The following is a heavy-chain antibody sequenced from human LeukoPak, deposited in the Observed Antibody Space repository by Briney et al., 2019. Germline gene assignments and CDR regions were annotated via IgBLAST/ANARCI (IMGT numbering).Heavy chain of an antibody. CDR2: IYYSGST. D-gene: IGHD4-17*01. Sequence: SETLSLTCTVSGGSMSSSSYYWGWIRQPPGKGLEWIGSIYYSGSTYQNPSLKSRVTISVDTSKNQFSLKLSSVTAADTAVYYCARVPTVTFFDYWGQGTLVTVSS. CDR1: GGSMSSSSYY. V-gene: IGHV4-39*07. J-gene: IGHJ4*02. CDR3: ARVPTVTFFDY.